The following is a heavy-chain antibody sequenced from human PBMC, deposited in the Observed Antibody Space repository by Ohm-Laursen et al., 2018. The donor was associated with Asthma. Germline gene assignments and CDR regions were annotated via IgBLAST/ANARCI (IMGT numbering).Heavy chain of an antibody. V-gene: IGHV4-59*01. J-gene: IGHJ3*02. CDR1: GGTISSYY. Sequence: SETLSLTCTVSGGTISSYYWSWIRQPPGKGLEWIGNIYYSGSTNYNPSLKSRVTISVDTSKNQFSLKLSSVTAADTAVYYWAGSYSQAFDIWGQGTMVTVSS. CDR2: IYYSGST. CDR3: AGSYSQAFDI. D-gene: IGHD2-15*01.